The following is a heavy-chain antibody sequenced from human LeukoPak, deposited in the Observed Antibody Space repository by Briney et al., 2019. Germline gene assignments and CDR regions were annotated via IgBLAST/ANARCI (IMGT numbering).Heavy chain of an antibody. CDR2: IWYDGSNK. D-gene: IGHD3-22*01. V-gene: IGHV3-33*08. Sequence: GGSLRLSCAASGFTFTSYAMSWVRQAPGKGLEWVAVIWYDGSNKYYADSVRGRFTISRDNSKNTLYLQMNSLRAEDTAVYYCARDAEAYYYDSSGYYGGYYFDYWGQGTLVTVSS. J-gene: IGHJ4*02. CDR1: GFTFTSYA. CDR3: ARDAEAYYYDSSGYYGGYYFDY.